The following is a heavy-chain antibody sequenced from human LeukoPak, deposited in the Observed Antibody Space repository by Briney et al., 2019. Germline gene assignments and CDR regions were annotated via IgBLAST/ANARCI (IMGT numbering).Heavy chain of an antibody. CDR1: GFTFSSYW. CDR2: IKQDGSEK. V-gene: IGHV3-7*01. D-gene: IGHD6-19*01. CDR3: AKDKADLAGTRYFQH. J-gene: IGHJ1*01. Sequence: AGGSLRLSCAASGFTFSSYWMSWVRQAPGKGLEWVANIKQDGSEKYYVDSVKGRFTISRDNAKNSLYLQMNSLRAEDTAVYYCAKDKADLAGTRYFQHWGQGTLVTVSS.